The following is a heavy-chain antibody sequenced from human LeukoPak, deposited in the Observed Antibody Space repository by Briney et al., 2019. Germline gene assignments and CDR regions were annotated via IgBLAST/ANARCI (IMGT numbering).Heavy chain of an antibody. CDR2: ISSSSSYI. CDR3: ARDEEYCSSTSCYILLDY. D-gene: IGHD2-2*02. CDR1: GFTFSSYS. V-gene: IGHV3-21*01. J-gene: IGHJ4*02. Sequence: GGSLRLSCAASGFTFSSYSMNWVRQAPGKGLEWVSSISSSSSYIYYADSVKGRFTISRDNAKSSLYLQMNSLRAEDTAVYYCARDEEYCSSTSCYILLDYWGQGTLVTVSS.